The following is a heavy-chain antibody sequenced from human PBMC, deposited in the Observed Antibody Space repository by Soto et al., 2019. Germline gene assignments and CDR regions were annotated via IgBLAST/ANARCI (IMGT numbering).Heavy chain of an antibody. J-gene: IGHJ6*02. CDR3: AADRRSWGDYYYYYYGMDV. D-gene: IGHD4-17*01. V-gene: IGHV1-58*01. CDR2: IVVGSGNT. CDR1: GFTFTSSA. Sequence: QMQLVQSGPEVKKPGTSVKVSCKASGFTFTSSAVQWVRQARGQRLEWIGWIVVGSGNTNYAQKFQERVTITRDMSTSTAYMELSSLRSEDTAVYYCAADRRSWGDYYYYYYGMDVWGQGTTVTVSS.